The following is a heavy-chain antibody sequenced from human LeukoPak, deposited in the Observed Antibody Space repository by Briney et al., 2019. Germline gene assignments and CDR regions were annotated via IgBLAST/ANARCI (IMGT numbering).Heavy chain of an antibody. J-gene: IGHJ4*02. CDR2: IGNNGGGI. Sequence: PGGSLRLSCAGSGFTFSTYTMYWVRHPPGKRLEWVSIIGNNGGGIHYADSVRGRFTISRDNSKNALYLQMNSLRVEDTAVYYCAIDPNWGTHSWGQGVLVTVSS. D-gene: IGHD7-27*01. V-gene: IGHV3-23*01. CDR1: GFTFSTYT. CDR3: AIDPNWGTHS.